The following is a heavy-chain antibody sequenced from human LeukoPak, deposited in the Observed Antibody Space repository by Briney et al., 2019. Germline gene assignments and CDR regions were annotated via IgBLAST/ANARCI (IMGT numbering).Heavy chain of an antibody. Sequence: GESLKISCKGSGYSFTSYWIGWVRQMPGKGLEWMGIIYPGDSDTRYSPSFQGQVTISADKSISTAYLQWSSLKASDTAMYYCARHDVNYYGSEPSDYWGQGTLVTVSS. CDR2: IYPGDSDT. V-gene: IGHV5-51*01. CDR1: GYSFTSYW. D-gene: IGHD3-10*01. CDR3: ARHDVNYYGSEPSDY. J-gene: IGHJ4*02.